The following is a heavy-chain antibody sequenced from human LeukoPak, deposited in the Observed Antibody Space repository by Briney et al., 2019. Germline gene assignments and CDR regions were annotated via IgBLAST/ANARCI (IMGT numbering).Heavy chain of an antibody. V-gene: IGHV4-34*01. J-gene: IGHJ4*02. CDR2: INHSGST. CDR1: GGSFSGYY. CDR3: ARGITMAAVDY. Sequence: SETLSLTCAVYGGSFSGYYWSWIRQPPGKGLEWTGEINHSGSTNYNPSLKSRVTISVDTSKNQFSLKLSSVTAADTAVYYCARGITMAAVDYWGQGTLVTVSS. D-gene: IGHD3-10*01.